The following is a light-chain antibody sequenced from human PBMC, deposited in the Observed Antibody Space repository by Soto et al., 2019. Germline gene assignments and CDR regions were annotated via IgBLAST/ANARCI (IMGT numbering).Light chain of an antibody. Sequence: ILLAQSPCTLPLSPGARATLSCRASQSVYNSNLAWYQKRPGHALRLLIYGASSRATGIPDRCSGSGSGTDFTLTITSLQPEDFATYYCQQYDMFGPGTKVDIK. CDR1: QSVYNSN. CDR2: GAS. J-gene: IGKJ1*01. V-gene: IGKV3-20*01. CDR3: QQYDM.